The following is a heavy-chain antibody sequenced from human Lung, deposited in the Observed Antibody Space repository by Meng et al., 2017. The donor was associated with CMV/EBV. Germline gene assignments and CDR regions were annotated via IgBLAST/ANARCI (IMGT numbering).Heavy chain of an antibody. D-gene: IGHD4-23*01. J-gene: IGHJ6*04. CDR2: MNPNSGNT. V-gene: IGHV1-8*01. Sequence: ASXXVSXKASGYTFTSYDINWVRQATGQGLEWMGWMNPNSGNTGYAQKFQGRVTMTRNTSISTAYMELSSLRSEDTAVYYCARVNSPYYYYGMDVWGKGTXVTVSS. CDR3: ARVNSPYYYYGMDV. CDR1: GYTFTSYD.